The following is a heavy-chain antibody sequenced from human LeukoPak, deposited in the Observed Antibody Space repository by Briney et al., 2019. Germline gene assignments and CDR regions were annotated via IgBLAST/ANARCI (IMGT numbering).Heavy chain of an antibody. V-gene: IGHV3-21*05. CDR1: GFTFSSYS. Sequence: PGGSLRLSCAASGFTFSSYSMNWVRQAPGKGLEWVSYISSSSSYIYYADSVKGRFTTSRDNAKNSLYLQMNSLRAEDTAVYYCARASSFGYGDLKPPIFDYWGQGTLVTVSS. D-gene: IGHD4-17*01. CDR2: ISSSSSYI. J-gene: IGHJ4*02. CDR3: ARASSFGYGDLKPPIFDY.